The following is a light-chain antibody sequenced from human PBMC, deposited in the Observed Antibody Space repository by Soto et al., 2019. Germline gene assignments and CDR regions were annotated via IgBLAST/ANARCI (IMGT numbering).Light chain of an antibody. V-gene: IGKV3-15*01. CDR2: GAS. Sequence: EIVMTQSPATLSVSPGERATLSCRASQSVSSNLAWYQQKPGQAPWLLINGASTRATGIPARVSGSGSGTEFTRTISSLQSEDFAVYYCQQYNNWPRTFGQGTKVDIK. CDR1: QSVSSN. J-gene: IGKJ1*01. CDR3: QQYNNWPRT.